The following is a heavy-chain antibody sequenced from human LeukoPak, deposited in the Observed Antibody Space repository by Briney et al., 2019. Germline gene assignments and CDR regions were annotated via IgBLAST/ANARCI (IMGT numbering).Heavy chain of an antibody. J-gene: IGHJ4*02. CDR3: ARGVDILTGLNPSDGER. CDR2: IIPIFGTA. Sequence: GASVKVSCKASGGTFSSYAISWVRQAPGQGLEWMGGIIPIFGTANYAQKFQGRVTITTDEPTSTAYMELSSLRSEDTAVYYCARGVDILTGLNPSDGERWGQGTLVTVSS. D-gene: IGHD3-9*01. V-gene: IGHV1-69*05. CDR1: GGTFSSYA.